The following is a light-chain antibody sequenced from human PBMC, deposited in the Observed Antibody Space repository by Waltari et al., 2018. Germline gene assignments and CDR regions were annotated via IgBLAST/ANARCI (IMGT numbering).Light chain of an antibody. CDR1: RNDVGTYKF. CDR3: CSYAGSSTWL. CDR2: EVN. J-gene: IGLJ3*02. V-gene: IGLV2-23*02. Sequence: QSALTQPVSVSGSPGQSMTISCTGTRNDVGTYKFVSWYQQPPGKAPKVIIFEVNERPSGVSKRCSGSKSGNTASLTISGLQPEDEADYYCCSYAGSSTWLFGGGTKLTVL.